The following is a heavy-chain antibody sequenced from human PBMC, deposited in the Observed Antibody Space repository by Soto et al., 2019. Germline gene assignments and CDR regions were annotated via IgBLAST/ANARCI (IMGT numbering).Heavy chain of an antibody. CDR3: ARDPGTGYSSGWYFFYFDY. V-gene: IGHV3-33*01. J-gene: IGHJ4*02. D-gene: IGHD6-19*01. Sequence: QVQLVESGGGVVLPGRSLRLSCAASGFTFSSYGMHWVRQAPGKGLEWVAVIWYDGSNKYYADSVKGRFTISRDNSKNTLYLQMNSLRAEDTAVYYCARDPGTGYSSGWYFFYFDYWGQGTLVTVSS. CDR2: IWYDGSNK. CDR1: GFTFSSYG.